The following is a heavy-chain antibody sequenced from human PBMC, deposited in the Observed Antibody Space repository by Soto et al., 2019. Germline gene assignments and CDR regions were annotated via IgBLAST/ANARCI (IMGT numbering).Heavy chain of an antibody. CDR3: AKDITPPNTVGWAPKTFDY. J-gene: IGHJ4*02. CDR2: VSATGRPT. D-gene: IGHD6-19*01. Sequence: PGGSLRLSCAASGFTFTDYAMSWVRQAPWMGLEWVSAVSATGRPTYYADSVKGRFTISRDNSKSTLYLQMNSLRAEDTAIYYCAKDITPPNTVGWAPKTFDYWGQGTLVTVSS. V-gene: IGHV3-23*01. CDR1: GFTFTDYA.